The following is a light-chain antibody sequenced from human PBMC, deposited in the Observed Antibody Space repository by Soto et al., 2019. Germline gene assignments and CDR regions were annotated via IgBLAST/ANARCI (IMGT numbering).Light chain of an antibody. CDR1: SSDVGSYNR. Sequence: QSALTQPPSVSGSPGQSVAISCTGTSSDVGSYNRVSWYQQAPGTAPKVMIYEVSNRPSGVPDRFSGSKSDNTASLTISGLQPEDEADYYCYSFTSSNTYVFGTGTKLTVL. CDR3: YSFTSSNTYV. V-gene: IGLV2-18*02. CDR2: EVS. J-gene: IGLJ1*01.